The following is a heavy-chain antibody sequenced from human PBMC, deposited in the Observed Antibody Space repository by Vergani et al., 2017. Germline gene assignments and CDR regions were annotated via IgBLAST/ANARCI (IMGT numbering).Heavy chain of an antibody. D-gene: IGHD6-13*01. CDR1: GYTFTSYY. CDR2: INPSGGST. CDR3: ARDGSGAAAEN. V-gene: IGHV1-46*01. Sequence: QVQLVQSGAEVKKPGASVKVSCKASGYTFTSYYMHWVRQAPGQGLEWMGIINPSGGSTSYAQKFQGRVTMTRDTSTSTVYMELSSLRSEATAVYYCARDGSGAAAENWGQGTLVTVSS. J-gene: IGHJ4*02.